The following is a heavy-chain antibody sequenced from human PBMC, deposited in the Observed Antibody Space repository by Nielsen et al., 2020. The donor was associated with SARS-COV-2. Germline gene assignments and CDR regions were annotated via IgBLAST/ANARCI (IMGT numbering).Heavy chain of an antibody. V-gene: IGHV3-33*01. CDR3: ARDRRLGDYHDV. CDR2: IWYDGSNK. J-gene: IGHJ6*02. Sequence: GGSLRLSCAASGFTFSSYGMHWVRQAPGKGLEWVAVIWYDGSNKYYADSVKGRFTISRDNSKNTLYLQMNSLRAEDTAVYYCARDRRLGDYHDVWGQGTTVTVSS. D-gene: IGHD4-17*01. CDR1: GFTFSSYG.